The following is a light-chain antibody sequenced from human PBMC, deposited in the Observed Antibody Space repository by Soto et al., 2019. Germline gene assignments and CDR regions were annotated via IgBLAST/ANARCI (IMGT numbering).Light chain of an antibody. V-gene: IGKV1-33*01. CDR2: DAS. CDR3: QQLNSYPLT. CDR1: QDINKN. J-gene: IGKJ4*01. Sequence: DIQMTQSPSSLSASVGDRVTITCQASQDINKNLIWYQQKPGKAPKLLIYDASDLETGVPSRFSGSGSGTGFTFTISSLQPEDFATYYCQQLNSYPLTFGGGTKVEIK.